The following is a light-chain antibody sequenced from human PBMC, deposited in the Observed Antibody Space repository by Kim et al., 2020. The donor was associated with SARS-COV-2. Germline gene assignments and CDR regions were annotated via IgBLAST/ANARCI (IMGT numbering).Light chain of an antibody. Sequence: VSPGERATLSCRASRNINNNLAWRQQKPGKAPSLLIYAASSRAKGGPARVSGSGSGTEFTLTSSSLQSEDSAVYYCQQYNSWFRTFGGGTKVDIK. CDR3: QQYNSWFRT. J-gene: IGKJ4*01. CDR1: RNINNN. V-gene: IGKV3-15*01. CDR2: AAS.